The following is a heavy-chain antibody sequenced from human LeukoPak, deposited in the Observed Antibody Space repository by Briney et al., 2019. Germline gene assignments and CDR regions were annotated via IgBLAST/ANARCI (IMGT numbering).Heavy chain of an antibody. Sequence: GGSLRLSRAASGFTFSSYWMSWVRQAPGKGLEWVANIKQGGSEKYYVDSVKGRFTISRDNAKNSLYLQMNSLRAEDTAVYYCARDVSVLRFLEWLLTAFDYWGQGTLVTVSS. J-gene: IGHJ4*02. D-gene: IGHD3-3*01. CDR1: GFTFSSYW. CDR2: IKQGGSEK. V-gene: IGHV3-7*01. CDR3: ARDVSVLRFLEWLLTAFDY.